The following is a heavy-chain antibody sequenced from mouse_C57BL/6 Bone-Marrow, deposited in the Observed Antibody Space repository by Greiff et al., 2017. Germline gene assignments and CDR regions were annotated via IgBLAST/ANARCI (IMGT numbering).Heavy chain of an antibody. CDR1: GYTFTDYY. J-gene: IGHJ2*01. Sequence: VQLQQSGPVLVKPGASVKMSCKASGYTFTDYYMNWVKQSHGKSLEWIGVINPYNGGTSYNQKFKGKATLTVDKSSSTAYMELNSLTSEDSAVYYCARGMVTTVVAENYWGQGTTLTVSS. CDR2: INPYNGGT. D-gene: IGHD1-1*01. V-gene: IGHV1-19*01. CDR3: ARGMVTTVVAENY.